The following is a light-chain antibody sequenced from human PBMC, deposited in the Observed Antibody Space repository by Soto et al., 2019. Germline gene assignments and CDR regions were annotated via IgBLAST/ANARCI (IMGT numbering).Light chain of an antibody. V-gene: IGKV3-20*01. CDR2: GAS. CDR1: QSVTSY. J-gene: IGKJ5*01. CDR3: QQYGSSPFT. Sequence: EIVLTQSPATLSLSPVERATLSCRASQSVTSYLAWYQQKPGQAPRLLIYGASTRATGIPDRFSGSGSGTDFTLTISRLGPEDFAVYYCQQYGSSPFTFGQGTRLEIK.